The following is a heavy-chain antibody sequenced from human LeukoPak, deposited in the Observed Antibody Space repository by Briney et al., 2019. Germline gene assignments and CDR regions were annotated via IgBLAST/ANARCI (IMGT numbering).Heavy chain of an antibody. J-gene: IGHJ5*02. Sequence: GGSLRLSCAASGFTFSSYGMHWVRQAPGKGLEWVSAISGSGGSTYYADSVKGRFTISRDNAKNSLYLQMNSLRAEDTAVYYCARDMEDTYCGGDCYSWFDPWGQGTLVTVSS. CDR3: ARDMEDTYCGGDCYSWFDP. V-gene: IGHV3-21*01. CDR1: GFTFSSYG. D-gene: IGHD2-21*02. CDR2: ISGSGGST.